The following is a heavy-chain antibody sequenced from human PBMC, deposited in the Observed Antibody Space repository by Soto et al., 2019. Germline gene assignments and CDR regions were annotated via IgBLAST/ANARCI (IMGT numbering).Heavy chain of an antibody. CDR3: ATYLGYCGAGCNTDPSDC. CDR1: GYTFTKYY. J-gene: IGHJ4*02. CDR2: INPNTGGT. V-gene: IGHV1-2*06. D-gene: IGHD2-21*02. Sequence: ASVKVSCKASGYTFTKYYVLWVRQAPGRGLEWVGRINPNTGGTNYAQKFQDRVTMTRDTSITTAYMELSRLRSDDTAVYYCATYLGYCGAGCNTDPSDCWGQGTQVSVSS.